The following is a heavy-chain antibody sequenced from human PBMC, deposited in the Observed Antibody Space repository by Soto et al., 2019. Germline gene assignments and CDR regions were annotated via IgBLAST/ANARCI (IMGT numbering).Heavy chain of an antibody. Sequence: SETLSLTCTVSGGSISSYYWSWIRQPPGKGLEWIGYIYYSGSTNYNPSLKSRVTISVDTSKNQFSLKLSSVTAADTAVYYCARGTGAARYYYGMDVWGQGTTVTVS. CDR2: IYYSGST. J-gene: IGHJ6*02. CDR1: GGSISSYY. D-gene: IGHD7-27*01. V-gene: IGHV4-59*01. CDR3: ARGTGAARYYYGMDV.